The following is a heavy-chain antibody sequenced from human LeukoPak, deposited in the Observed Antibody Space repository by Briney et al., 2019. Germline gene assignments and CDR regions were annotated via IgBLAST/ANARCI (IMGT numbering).Heavy chain of an antibody. CDR3: ARGGDEQVAVYFFDS. D-gene: IGHD6-13*01. CDR2: IYHSGSP. CDR1: GYSISNGHY. V-gene: IGHV4-38-2*02. J-gene: IGHJ4*02. Sequence: SETLSLTCSVSGYSISNGHYWGWIRQPPGRGLEWIASIYHSGSPYYNPSLESRVTIAVDTSKNQFSLKLSSVTAADTAVYYCARGGDEQVAVYFFDSWGQGTLVIVSS.